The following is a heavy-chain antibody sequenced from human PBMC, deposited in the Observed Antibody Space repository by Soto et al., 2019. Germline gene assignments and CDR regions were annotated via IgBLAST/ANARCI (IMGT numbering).Heavy chain of an antibody. J-gene: IGHJ6*02. CDR2: ISYDGSNK. CDR1: GFTFSSYA. CDR3: ARSSGWYGGNGYGMDV. Sequence: PGGSLRLSCAASGFTFSSYAMHWVRQAPGKGLEWVAVISYDGSNKYYADSVKGRFTISRDNSKNTLYLQMNSLRAEDTAVYYCARSSGWYGGNGYGMDVWGQGTTVTVS. V-gene: IGHV3-30-3*01. D-gene: IGHD6-19*01.